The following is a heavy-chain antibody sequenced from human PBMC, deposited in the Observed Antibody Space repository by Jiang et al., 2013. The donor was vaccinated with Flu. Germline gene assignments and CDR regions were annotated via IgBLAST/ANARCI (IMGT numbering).Heavy chain of an antibody. CDR1: GGSISSYY. CDR2: IYYSGST. D-gene: IGHD4-23*01. Sequence: GSGLVKPSGTLSLTCTVSGGSISSYYWSWIRQPPGKGLEWIGYIYYSGSTNYNPSLKSRVTISVDTSKNQFSLKLSSVTAADTAVYYCARGATVVTSRYYFDY. V-gene: IGHV4-59*01. J-gene: IGHJ4*01. CDR3: ARGATVVTSRYYFDY.